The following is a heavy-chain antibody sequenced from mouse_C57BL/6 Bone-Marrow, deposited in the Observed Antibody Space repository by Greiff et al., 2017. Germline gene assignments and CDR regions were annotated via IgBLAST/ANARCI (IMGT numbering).Heavy chain of an antibody. CDR2: IRSKSNNYAT. Sequence: EAGGGLVQPKGSLKLSCAASGFSFNTYAMNWVRQAPGKGLEWVARIRSKSNNYATYYADSVKDRFTISRDDSESMLYLQMNNLKTEDTAMYYCVRQGSSPAWFAYWGQGTLVTVSA. D-gene: IGHD1-1*01. CDR1: GFSFNTYA. J-gene: IGHJ3*01. V-gene: IGHV10-1*01. CDR3: VRQGSSPAWFAY.